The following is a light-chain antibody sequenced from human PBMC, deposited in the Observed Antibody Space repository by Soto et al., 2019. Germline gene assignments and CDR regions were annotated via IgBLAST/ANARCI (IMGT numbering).Light chain of an antibody. Sequence: DIQMTQSPSTLSASVGDRVTLTCRASQSVLNWLAWYQQKPGKAPKLLIYDASSLESGVPSRFSGSGSGTEFTLTISSLQPDDFATYYCQQYNSYPLTFGGGTKVDIK. J-gene: IGKJ4*01. CDR3: QQYNSYPLT. CDR2: DAS. CDR1: QSVLNW. V-gene: IGKV1-5*01.